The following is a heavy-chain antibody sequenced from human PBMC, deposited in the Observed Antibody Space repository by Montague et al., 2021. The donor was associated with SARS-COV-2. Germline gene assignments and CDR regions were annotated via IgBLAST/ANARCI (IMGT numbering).Heavy chain of an antibody. CDR3: ARAVIYGGYAFAYFDF. CDR2: VYTTWST. CDR1: GGTISSASYY. V-gene: IGHV4-61*02. Sequence: TLSLTCTVSGGTISSASYYWSWIRQPAGKGLEWIGRVYTTWSTNYNPSLKSRVTISGDTSRNQFSLRLTSVTAADTAMYYCARAVIYGGYAFAYFDFWGPGVLATVAS. D-gene: IGHD5-12*01. J-gene: IGHJ4*02.